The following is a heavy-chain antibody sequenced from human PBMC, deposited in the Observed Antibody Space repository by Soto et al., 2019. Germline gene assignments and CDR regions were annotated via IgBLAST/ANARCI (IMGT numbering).Heavy chain of an antibody. V-gene: IGHV3-15*07. CDR3: VADLSGVRTNWGFDY. Sequence: EVQLVESGGGFVEPGGSLRLSCVGSGLTLSHAWMTWVRQAPGKGLEWVGRIKTKGEGGTMDYAAPVKGRFSVSRDDSENTLDLHMGSLHSEDTAMYYCVADLSGVRTNWGFDYWGQGTLVTVSS. D-gene: IGHD7-27*01. J-gene: IGHJ4*02. CDR2: IKTKGEGGTM. CDR1: GLTLSHAW.